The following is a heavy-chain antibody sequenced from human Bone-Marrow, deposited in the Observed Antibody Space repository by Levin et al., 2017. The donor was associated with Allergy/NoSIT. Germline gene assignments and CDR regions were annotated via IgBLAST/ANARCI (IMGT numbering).Heavy chain of an antibody. V-gene: IGHV3-30*18. CDR3: AKVRSGFGELFSLDY. CDR2: ISYDGSNK. CDR1: GFTFSSYG. Sequence: GGSLRLSCAASGFTFSSYGMHWVRQAPGKGLEWVAVISYDGSNKYYADSVKGRFTISRDNSKNTLYLQMNSLRAEDTAVYYCAKVRSGFGELFSLDYWGQGTLVTVSS. J-gene: IGHJ4*02. D-gene: IGHD3-10*01.